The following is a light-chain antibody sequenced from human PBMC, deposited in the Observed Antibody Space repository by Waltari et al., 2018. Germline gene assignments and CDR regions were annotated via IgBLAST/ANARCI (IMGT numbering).Light chain of an antibody. CDR3: QQYYTVSRT. CDR1: ETILVNSNNKNY. V-gene: IGKV4-1*01. J-gene: IGKJ1*01. Sequence: DIVMTQSPDSLAVPLGERATITCKSSETILVNSNNKNYLSWYQQKAGQPPKPLVYWASTRESGVPDRFSGSGSGTDFTLTISSLQAEDVAVYYCQQYYTVSRTFGQGTRVEIK. CDR2: WAS.